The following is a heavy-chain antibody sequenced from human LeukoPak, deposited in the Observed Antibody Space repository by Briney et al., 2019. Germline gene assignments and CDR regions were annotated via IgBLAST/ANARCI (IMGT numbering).Heavy chain of an antibody. J-gene: IGHJ4*02. CDR2: LYYSGST. Sequence: SETLSLTCTVSGVSISSSSYYWGWLPPPPGKGLEWIGSLYYSGSTYYNPSLKSRVTISVDTSKKQLPLTVSSVTPADTAVFYCAVHYFVGGGSYKPCEYWGQGTLVTVS. CDR3: AVHYFVGGGSYKPCEY. CDR1: GVSISSSSYY. D-gene: IGHD6-19*01. V-gene: IGHV4-39*01.